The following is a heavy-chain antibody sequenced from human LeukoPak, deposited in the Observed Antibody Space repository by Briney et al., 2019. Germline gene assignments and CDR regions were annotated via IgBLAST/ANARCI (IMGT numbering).Heavy chain of an antibody. D-gene: IGHD4-17*01. J-gene: IGHJ4*02. CDR2: IIPIFGTA. CDR1: GGTFSSYA. V-gene: IGHV1-69*05. CDR3: ARVASHGDYDYFDY. Sequence: SVKVSCKASGGTFSSYANSWVRQAPGQGLEWMGRIIPIFGTANYAQKFQGRVTITTDESTSTAYMELSSLRSEDTAVYYCARVASHGDYDYFDYWGQGTLVTVSS.